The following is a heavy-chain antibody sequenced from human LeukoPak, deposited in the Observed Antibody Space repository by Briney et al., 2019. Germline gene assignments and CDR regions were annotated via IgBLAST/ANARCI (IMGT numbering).Heavy chain of an antibody. CDR3: ARGHVVLGVIHLTYDYYYMDV. Sequence: GAPVKASCKASGYTFTRYYMHWVRQAPGQGQGWRGGINPKRGGTNYDQKYQGRITMTRTTSRSTAYMELSSLRSEGTAVDYWARGHVVLGVIHLTYDYYYMDVWGEGTTVSISS. CDR2: INPKRGGT. D-gene: IGHD3-10*02. CDR1: GYTFTRYY. J-gene: IGHJ6*03. V-gene: IGHV1-2*02.